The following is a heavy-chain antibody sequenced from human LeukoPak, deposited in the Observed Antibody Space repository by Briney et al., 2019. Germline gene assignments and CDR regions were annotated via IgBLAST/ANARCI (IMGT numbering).Heavy chain of an antibody. Sequence: SETLSLTCAVYGGSFSGYYWSWIRQPPGKGLEWIGEINHSGSTNYNPSLKSRVTISVDTSKNQFSLKLSSVTAADTAVYYCARDGSSGSINFDYWGQGTLVTVSS. CDR3: ARDGSSGSINFDY. V-gene: IGHV4-34*01. CDR1: GGSFSGYY. D-gene: IGHD6-19*01. J-gene: IGHJ4*02. CDR2: INHSGST.